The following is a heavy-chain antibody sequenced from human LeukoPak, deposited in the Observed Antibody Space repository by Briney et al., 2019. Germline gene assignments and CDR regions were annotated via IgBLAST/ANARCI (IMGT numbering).Heavy chain of an antibody. Sequence: GGSLRLSCAASGFTFSSYAMSWVRQAPGKGLEWVSTISDSGGSTNYADSVEGRFTISRDNSKNTLYLQMNSLRAEDTAVYYCARSPYDSSGYYSSGYYFDYWGQGTLVTVSS. D-gene: IGHD3-22*01. CDR3: ARSPYDSSGYYSSGYYFDY. V-gene: IGHV3-23*01. CDR1: GFTFSSYA. CDR2: ISDSGGST. J-gene: IGHJ4*02.